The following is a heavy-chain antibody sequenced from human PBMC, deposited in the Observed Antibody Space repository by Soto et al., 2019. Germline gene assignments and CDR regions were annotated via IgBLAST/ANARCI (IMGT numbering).Heavy chain of an antibody. Sequence: EVQLLESGGGLVQPGGSLRLSCAASGFTFSSYAMSWVRQAPGKGLEWVSAISGSGGSTYYADSVKGRFTISRDNSKNTLYLQMNSLRAEDTAVYYCGQVSERGALLSRLDYWGQGTLDTVSS. D-gene: IGHD1-26*01. J-gene: IGHJ4*02. V-gene: IGHV3-23*01. CDR2: ISGSGGST. CDR3: GQVSERGALLSRLDY. CDR1: GFTFSSYA.